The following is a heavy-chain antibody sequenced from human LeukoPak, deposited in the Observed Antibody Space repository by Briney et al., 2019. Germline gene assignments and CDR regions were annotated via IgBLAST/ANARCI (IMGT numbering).Heavy chain of an antibody. Sequence: SETLSLTCTVASGSISTSNYYWGWVREPPGKALEWIENIFYSGSTYYSPSLKSRVTISLDTSRNQFSLKLNSVTAADTAVYYCARTLGDYGSGSYYYWGQGTLVTVSS. CDR3: ARTLGDYGSGSYYY. V-gene: IGHV4-39*07. CDR2: IFYSGST. J-gene: IGHJ4*02. CDR1: SGSISTSNYY. D-gene: IGHD3-10*01.